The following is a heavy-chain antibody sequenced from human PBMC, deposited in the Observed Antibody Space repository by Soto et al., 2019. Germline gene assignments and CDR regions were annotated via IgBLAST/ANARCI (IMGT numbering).Heavy chain of an antibody. J-gene: IGHJ4*02. CDR3: GREERYGGIYYFGD. V-gene: IGHV4-59*01. D-gene: IGHD5-12*01. Sequence: SETLSLTCTVSGGSISSYYWSWIRQPPGKGLEWIGYIYYSGSTNYNPSLKSRVTISVDTSKNQFSLKLSSVTAADTAVYYWGREERYGGIYYFGDWGKGTLVTV. CDR1: GGSISSYY. CDR2: IYYSGST.